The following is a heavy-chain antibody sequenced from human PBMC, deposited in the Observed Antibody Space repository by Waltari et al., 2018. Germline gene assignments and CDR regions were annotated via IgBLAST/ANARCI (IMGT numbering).Heavy chain of an antibody. CDR3: AKCGEEQQLVQSYYYYYGMDV. D-gene: IGHD6-13*01. CDR2: ISGSGGST. V-gene: IGHV3-23*01. Sequence: EVQLLESGGGLVQPGGSLRLSCAASGFPFSSYAMSWVRQAPGKGLAWVSAISGSGGSTYYADSVKGRFTISRDNSKNTLYLQMNSLRAEDTAVYYCAKCGEEQQLVQSYYYYYGMDVWGQGTTVTVSS. CDR1: GFPFSSYA. J-gene: IGHJ6*02.